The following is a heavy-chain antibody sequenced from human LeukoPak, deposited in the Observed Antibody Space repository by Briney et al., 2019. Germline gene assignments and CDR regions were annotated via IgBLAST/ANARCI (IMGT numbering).Heavy chain of an antibody. D-gene: IGHD3-10*01. Sequence: SETLSLTCAVYGGSFSGYYWSWIRQPPGKGLEWIGEINHSGSTNYNPSLKSRATISVDMSRKHFFLDLRSVTAADTAVYYCARAVHYSGTSDQYTGGWYYFDFWGQGTLVTVSS. V-gene: IGHV4-34*01. CDR1: GGSFSGYY. J-gene: IGHJ4*02. CDR3: ARAVHYSGTSDQYTGGWYYFDF. CDR2: INHSGST.